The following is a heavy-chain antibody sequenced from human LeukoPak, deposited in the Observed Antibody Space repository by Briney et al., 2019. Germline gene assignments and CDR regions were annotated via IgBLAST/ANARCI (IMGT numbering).Heavy chain of an antibody. V-gene: IGHV3-9*01. D-gene: IGHD3-9*01. Sequence: GGSLRLSCAASGFTFDDYAMHWVRQAPGKGLEWVSGISWNSGSIGYADSVKGRFTISRDNAKNSLYLQMNSLRAEDTALYYCAXDXYDXLTGSGGFDYWGQGTLVTVSS. CDR1: GFTFDDYA. J-gene: IGHJ4*02. CDR3: AXDXYDXLTGSGGFDY. CDR2: ISWNSGSI.